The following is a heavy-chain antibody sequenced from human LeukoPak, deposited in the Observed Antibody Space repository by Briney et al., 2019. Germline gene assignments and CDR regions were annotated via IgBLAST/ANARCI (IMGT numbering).Heavy chain of an antibody. CDR2: ISSSGSTI. CDR1: GFTFSSYE. D-gene: IGHD3-22*01. Sequence: PGGSLRLSCAASGFTFSSYEMNWVRQAPGKGLEWVSYISSSGSTIYYADSVKGRFTISRDNAKNSLYLQMNSLRAEDTAVYYCAREPPKSVVVVIGPEHFQHWGQGTLVTVSS. V-gene: IGHV3-48*03. CDR3: AREPPKSVVVVIGPEHFQH. J-gene: IGHJ1*01.